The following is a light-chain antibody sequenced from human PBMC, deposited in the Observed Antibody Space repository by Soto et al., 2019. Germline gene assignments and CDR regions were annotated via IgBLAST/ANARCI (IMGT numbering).Light chain of an antibody. V-gene: IGKV1-9*01. Sequence: SPSPLSAPVGYRVTITCRASQGINTFLAWYQQKPGKAPKLLIYAASTLQSGVPSRFSGSGSGTEFTLTISSLQPDDFAPYYCQHSTSYSEAFAQGTKVDTK. CDR1: QGINTF. CDR3: QHSTSYSEA. J-gene: IGKJ1*01. CDR2: AAS.